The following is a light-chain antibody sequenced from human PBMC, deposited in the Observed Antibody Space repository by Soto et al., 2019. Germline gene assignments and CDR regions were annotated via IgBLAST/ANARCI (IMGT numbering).Light chain of an antibody. Sequence: DIQMTQSPSTLSGSVGDRVTITCRASQTISSWLAWYQQKTGKDPKLLIYKASTLKSGVPSRFSGIVSGTEFNLTISSLQTDDCATYYGQHYNSYSEAFGQWTKVDIK. J-gene: IGKJ1*01. CDR1: QTISSW. CDR3: QHYNSYSEA. V-gene: IGKV1-5*03. CDR2: KAS.